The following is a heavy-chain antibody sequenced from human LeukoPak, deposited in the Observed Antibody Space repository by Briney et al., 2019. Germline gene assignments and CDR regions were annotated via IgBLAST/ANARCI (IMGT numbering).Heavy chain of an antibody. CDR1: GFTFSSYA. J-gene: IGHJ4*02. CDR3: AKVIDFWSGYDAYY. Sequence: GGSLRLSCAASGFTFSSYAMSWVRQAPGKGLEWVSAISDSGGSTYYADSVKGRFTISKDNSKNTLYLQMNSLRAEETAVYYCAKVIDFWSGYDAYYWGQGTLVTVSS. V-gene: IGHV3-23*01. CDR2: ISDSGGST. D-gene: IGHD3-3*01.